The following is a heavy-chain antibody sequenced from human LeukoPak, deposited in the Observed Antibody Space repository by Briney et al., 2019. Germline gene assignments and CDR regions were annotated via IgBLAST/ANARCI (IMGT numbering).Heavy chain of an antibody. CDR2: INHSGST. Sequence: PGGSLRLSCAASGFTFSSYAMSWVRQAPGKGLEWIGEINHSGSTNCNPSLKSRVTISVDTSKNQFSLKLSSVTAADTAVYYCARHVRFGYCRSTSCYLGFDPWGQGTLVTVSS. D-gene: IGHD2-2*01. CDR1: GFTFSSYA. J-gene: IGHJ5*02. CDR3: ARHVRFGYCRSTSCYLGFDP. V-gene: IGHV4-34*01.